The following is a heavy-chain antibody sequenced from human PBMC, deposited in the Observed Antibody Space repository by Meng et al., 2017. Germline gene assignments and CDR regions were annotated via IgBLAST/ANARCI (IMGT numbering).Heavy chain of an antibody. Sequence: GSLRLSCAVYGGSFSGYYWCWIRQPPGKGLEWIGEINHSGSTNYNPSLKSRVTISVDTSKNKFSLKLSSVTAADTAVYYCARVRKGYFSGYSYGFTALETQYYFDYWGQGTLVTVSS. D-gene: IGHD5-18*01. CDR2: INHSGST. V-gene: IGHV4-34*01. J-gene: IGHJ4*02. CDR1: GGSFSGYY. CDR3: ARVRKGYFSGYSYGFTALETQYYFDY.